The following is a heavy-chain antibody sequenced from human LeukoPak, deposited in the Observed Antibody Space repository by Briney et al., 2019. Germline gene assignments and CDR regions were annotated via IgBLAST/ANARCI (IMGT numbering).Heavy chain of an antibody. D-gene: IGHD2-2*01. Sequence: PSETLSLTCTVSGGSISSGGYYWSWIRQHPGKGLEWIGYIYYSGSTYYNPSLKSRVTISVDTSKNQFSLMLSSVTAADTAVYYCARCRVHCSSTSCYGNWFDPWGQGTLVTVSS. V-gene: IGHV4-31*03. CDR1: GGSISSGGYY. J-gene: IGHJ5*02. CDR2: IYYSGST. CDR3: ARCRVHCSSTSCYGNWFDP.